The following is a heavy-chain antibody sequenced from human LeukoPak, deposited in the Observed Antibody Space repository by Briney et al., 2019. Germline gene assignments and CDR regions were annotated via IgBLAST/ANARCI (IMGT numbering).Heavy chain of an antibody. D-gene: IGHD3-22*01. CDR3: ARSYDSRGYYYYGMDV. CDR1: GGSISTYY. V-gene: IGHV4-59*01. J-gene: IGHJ6*02. Sequence: HPSETLSLTRTVSGGSISTYYRSWIRQPPGKGLEWIGYIYYSGSTNYNPSLKSRVTISLDTSKNQFSLRLSSVTAADTAVSYCARSYDSRGYYYYGMDVWGQGATVTVSS. CDR2: IYYSGST.